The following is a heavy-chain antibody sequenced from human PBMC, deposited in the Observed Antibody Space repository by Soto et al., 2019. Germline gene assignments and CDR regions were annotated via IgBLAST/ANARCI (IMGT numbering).Heavy chain of an antibody. D-gene: IGHD3-22*01. V-gene: IGHV4-31*03. Sequence: QVQLQESGPGLVKPSQTLSLTCTVSGGSISSGGYYWSWIRQHPGKGLEWIGYIFYSGNTYYTPSLKSRVTLSVDTSKNQFSLKLSSVTAADTAVYYCARATYYYDSSGYSDRVLDYWGQGTLVTVSS. CDR3: ARATYYYDSSGYSDRVLDY. CDR2: IFYSGNT. CDR1: GGSISSGGYY. J-gene: IGHJ4*02.